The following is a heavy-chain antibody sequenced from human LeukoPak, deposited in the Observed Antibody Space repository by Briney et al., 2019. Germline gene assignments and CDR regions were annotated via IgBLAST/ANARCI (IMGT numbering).Heavy chain of an antibody. CDR1: RFTFSTYW. CDR3: AKVGPLVHSSGWYDYAFDI. CDR2: ISGSGGST. Sequence: PGGSLRLSCAASRFTFSTYWMHWVRQAPGKGLEWVSAISGSGGSTYYADSVKGRFTISRDNSKNTLYLQMNSLRAEDTAVYYCAKVGPLVHSSGWYDYAFDIWGQGTMVTVSS. J-gene: IGHJ3*02. V-gene: IGHV3-23*01. D-gene: IGHD6-19*01.